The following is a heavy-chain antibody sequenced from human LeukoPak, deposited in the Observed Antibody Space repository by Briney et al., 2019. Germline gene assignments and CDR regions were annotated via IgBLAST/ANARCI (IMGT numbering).Heavy chain of an antibody. CDR2: FDPEDGET. CDR3: ARGRVTMVRGVIRLGYYYYMDV. J-gene: IGHJ6*03. CDR1: GYTLTELS. Sequence: ASVKVSCKVSGYTLTELSMHWVRQAPGKGLEWMGGFDPEDGETIYAQKFQGRVTMTEDTSTDTAYMELSSLRSEDTAVYYCARGRVTMVRGVIRLGYYYYMDVWGKGTTVTISS. V-gene: IGHV1-24*01. D-gene: IGHD3-10*01.